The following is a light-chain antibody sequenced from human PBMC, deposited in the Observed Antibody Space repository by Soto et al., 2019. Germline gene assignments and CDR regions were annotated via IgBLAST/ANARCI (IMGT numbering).Light chain of an antibody. CDR1: QRITTY. Sequence: DLQMTQSPSSLSSSVGDRLTITFRASQRITTYLNWYQQRPGKAPSLLIYAATYLREGVPSRFSGSGSGTDFTLTIAGLQPDDFATYFCHQIHTTPWTFGQGTKVDIK. V-gene: IGKV1-39*01. CDR2: AAT. CDR3: HQIHTTPWT. J-gene: IGKJ1*01.